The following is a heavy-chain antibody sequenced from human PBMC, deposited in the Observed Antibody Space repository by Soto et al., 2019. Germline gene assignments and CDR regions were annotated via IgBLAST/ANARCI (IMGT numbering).Heavy chain of an antibody. V-gene: IGHV3-33*01. CDR1: GFTFSSYG. D-gene: IGHD1-7*01. Sequence: GGALRLSCAASGFTFSSYGMHWVRQAPGKGLEWVAVIWYDGSYKYYADSVKGRFTISRDNSKNTLYLQMNSLRAEDTAVYYCAIETGTTIAGFPGPNDYWGQGTLVTVSS. CDR3: AIETGTTIAGFPGPNDY. CDR2: IWYDGSYK. J-gene: IGHJ4*02.